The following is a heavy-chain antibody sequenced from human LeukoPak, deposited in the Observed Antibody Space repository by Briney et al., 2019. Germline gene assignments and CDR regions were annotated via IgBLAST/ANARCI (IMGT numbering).Heavy chain of an antibody. Sequence: SSETLSLTCTVSGGSISSGDYYWSWIRQPPGKGLEWIGYIYYSGSTYYNPSLKSRVTISVDRSKNQFSLKLSSVTAADTAVYYCARVRTTMVRGAPRGNWFDPWGQGTLVTVSS. CDR2: IYYSGST. J-gene: IGHJ5*02. V-gene: IGHV4-30-4*01. D-gene: IGHD3-10*01. CDR1: GGSISSGDYY. CDR3: ARVRTTMVRGAPRGNWFDP.